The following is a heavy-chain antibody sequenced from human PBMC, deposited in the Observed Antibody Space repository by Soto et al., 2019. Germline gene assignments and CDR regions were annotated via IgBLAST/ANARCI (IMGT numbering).Heavy chain of an antibody. CDR1: GGSISSYY. CDR3: ARGSPNCSGGSCYNEGFDY. V-gene: IGHV4-59*01. J-gene: IGHJ4*02. D-gene: IGHD2-15*01. Sequence: PSETLSLTCTVSGGSISSYYWSWIRQPPGKGLEWIGYIYYSGSTNYNPSLKSRVTISVDTSKNQFSLKLSSVTAADTAVYYCARGSPNCSGGSCYNEGFDYWGQGTLVTVSS. CDR2: IYYSGST.